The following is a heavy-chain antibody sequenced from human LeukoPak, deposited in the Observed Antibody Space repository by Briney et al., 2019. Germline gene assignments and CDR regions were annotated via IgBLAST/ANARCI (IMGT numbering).Heavy chain of an antibody. J-gene: IGHJ4*02. D-gene: IGHD1-26*01. Sequence: GGSLRLSCAASGFTFSSYWMSWVRQAPGKGLEWVAHIKQDGSEKYYVDSVKGRFTISRDNAKNSLYLQMNSLRAEDTAVYYCARDGGSYEWDYWGQGTLVTVSS. V-gene: IGHV3-7*01. CDR1: GFTFSSYW. CDR3: ARDGGSYEWDY. CDR2: IKQDGSEK.